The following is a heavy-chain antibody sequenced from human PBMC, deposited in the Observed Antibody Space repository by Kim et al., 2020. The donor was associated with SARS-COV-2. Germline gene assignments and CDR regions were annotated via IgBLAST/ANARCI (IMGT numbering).Heavy chain of an antibody. CDR1: GGSISSGGYY. V-gene: IGHV4-31*03. CDR2: IYYSGST. Sequence: SETLSLTCTVSGGSISSGGYYWSWIRQHPGKGLEWIGYIYYSGSTYYNPSLKSRVTIPVDTSKNQFSLKLSSVTAADTAVYYCAREGIAAAGNFDYWGQGTLVTVSS. CDR3: AREGIAAAGNFDY. J-gene: IGHJ4*02. D-gene: IGHD6-13*01.